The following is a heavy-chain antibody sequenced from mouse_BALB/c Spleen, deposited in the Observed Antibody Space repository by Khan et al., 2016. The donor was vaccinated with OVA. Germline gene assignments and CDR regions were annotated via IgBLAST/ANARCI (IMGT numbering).Heavy chain of an antibody. J-gene: IGHJ3*01. CDR1: GYSFTNYW. Sequence: VQLQESGADLVKPGASVKLSCKTSGYSFTNYWIQWVKQRPGQGLGWIGEIFPGTGTTYYNENFKAKATLTIDKSSSTAYMQLSSLTSEDSAVYFCARGYFGNYEFAYWGQGTLVTVSA. D-gene: IGHD2-1*01. CDR2: IFPGTGTT. V-gene: IGHV1S132*01. CDR3: ARGYFGNYEFAY.